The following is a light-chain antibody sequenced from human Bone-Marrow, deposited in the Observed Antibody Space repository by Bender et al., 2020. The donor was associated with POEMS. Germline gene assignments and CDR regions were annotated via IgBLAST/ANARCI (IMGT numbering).Light chain of an antibody. J-gene: IGLJ3*02. CDR2: NTN. CDR1: GSNVAGNA. Sequence: QSVLTQAPSASGAPGQGVIVSCSGSGSNVAGNAVNWYQQPPGAAPKLLMYNTNQRPSGVPDRFSGSKSGTSASLAITGLQSEDEADYYCAAWDDSLNGWVFGGGTKLTVL. CDR3: AAWDDSLNGWV. V-gene: IGLV1-44*01.